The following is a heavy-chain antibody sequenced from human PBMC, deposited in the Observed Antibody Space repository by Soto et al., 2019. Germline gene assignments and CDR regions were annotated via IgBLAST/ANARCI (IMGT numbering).Heavy chain of an antibody. J-gene: IGHJ6*02. D-gene: IGHD5-12*01. V-gene: IGHV4-31*03. Sequence: PSETLSLTCTVSGGSISSGGYYWSWIRQHPGKGLEWIGYIYYSGSTYYNPSLKSRVTISVDTSKNQFSLKLSSVTAADTAVYYCARVGYSGYDQAAAGTNYYYGMDVWGQGTTVTVS. CDR2: IYYSGST. CDR3: ARVGYSGYDQAAAGTNYYYGMDV. CDR1: GGSISSGGYY.